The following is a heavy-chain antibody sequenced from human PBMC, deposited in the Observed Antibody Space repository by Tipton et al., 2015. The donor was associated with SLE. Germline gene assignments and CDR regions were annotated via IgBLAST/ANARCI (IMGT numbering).Heavy chain of an antibody. Sequence: TLSLTCAVYGGSFSDYYWSWIRQPPGKGLEWFGEINHSGSTNYSPSLKSRVPISVDTSKNQFSLKLSSVTAADTAVYYCARGGLTYGYYYYEDVWRKGTAVTVSS. CDR1: GGSFSDYY. V-gene: IGHV4-34*01. D-gene: IGHD2-21*02. CDR2: INHSGST. CDR3: ARGGLTYGYYYYEDV. J-gene: IGHJ6*03.